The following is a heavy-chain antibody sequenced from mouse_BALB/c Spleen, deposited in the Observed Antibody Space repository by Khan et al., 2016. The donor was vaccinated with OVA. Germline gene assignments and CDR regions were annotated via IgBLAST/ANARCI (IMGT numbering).Heavy chain of an antibody. V-gene: IGHV5-6*01. D-gene: IGHD1-1*01. CDR1: GFTFSTYG. Sequence: EVELVESGGDLVKPEGSLKLSCAASGFTFSTYGMSWVRQTPDKRLEWVATISSGGSYTYYPDSVQGRFTISRDNAKNTLYLQMSRLKSEDTAMFYCARLAYYYDSEGIAYWGQGTLVTVSA. CDR2: ISSGGSYT. CDR3: ARLAYYYDSEGIAY. J-gene: IGHJ3*01.